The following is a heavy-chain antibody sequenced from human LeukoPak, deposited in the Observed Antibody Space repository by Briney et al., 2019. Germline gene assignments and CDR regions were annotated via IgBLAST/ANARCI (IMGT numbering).Heavy chain of an antibody. CDR1: GXTFXXHA. CDR3: AKAAYGDYVNWFDP. Sequence: SXXAXGXTFXXHAMNWVRQAPGKGLEWVSSIGGIGASTYYADSVKGRFTISRENAKKTVYVQMNRVRGEGTGLYDGAKAAYGDYVNWFDPWGQGILVIVSS. J-gene: IGHJ5*02. D-gene: IGHD4-17*01. CDR2: IGGIGAST. V-gene: IGHV3-23*01.